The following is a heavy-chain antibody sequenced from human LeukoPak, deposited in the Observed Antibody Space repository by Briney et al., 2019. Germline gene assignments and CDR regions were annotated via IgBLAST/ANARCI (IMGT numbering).Heavy chain of an antibody. CDR1: GFTFSSYG. J-gene: IGHJ4*02. CDR2: IRYDGSNK. D-gene: IGHD2-2*01. CDR3: AKDYIVVVPAATTYFDY. V-gene: IGHV3-30*02. Sequence: GGSLRLSCAASGFTFSSYGMHWVHQAPGKGLEWVAFIRYDGSNKYYADSVKGRFTISRDNSKNTLYLQMNSLRAEDTAVYYCAKDYIVVVPAATTYFDYWGQGTLVTVSS.